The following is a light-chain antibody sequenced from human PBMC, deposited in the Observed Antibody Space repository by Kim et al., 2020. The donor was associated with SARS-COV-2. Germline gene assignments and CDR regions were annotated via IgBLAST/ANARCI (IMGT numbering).Light chain of an antibody. CDR1: QGITNS. J-gene: IGKJ1*01. CDR2: AAS. CDR3: QQYYRTPWT. V-gene: IGKV1-NL1*01. Sequence: DIQMTQSPSSLSASVGDRVTITCRASQGITNSLAWYQQKPGKAPKLLLYAASRLESGVPSRFSGSGSGTDYTLTISSLQPEDFATYNCQQYYRTPWTFGQGTKVDIK.